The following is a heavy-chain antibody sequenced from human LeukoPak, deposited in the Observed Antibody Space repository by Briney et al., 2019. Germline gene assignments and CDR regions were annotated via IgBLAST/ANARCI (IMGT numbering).Heavy chain of an antibody. V-gene: IGHV1-3*01. CDR3: ARVLRDRNFDY. J-gene: IGHJ4*02. Sequence: ASVKVSCKASGYTFTSYAMHWVRQAPGQRLEWMGWINAGNGNTKYSQKFQGRVTITRDTSISAAYMELSRLRSDDTAVYYCARVLRDRNFDYWGQGTLVTVSS. CDR1: GYTFTSYA. CDR2: INAGNGNT. D-gene: IGHD1-14*01.